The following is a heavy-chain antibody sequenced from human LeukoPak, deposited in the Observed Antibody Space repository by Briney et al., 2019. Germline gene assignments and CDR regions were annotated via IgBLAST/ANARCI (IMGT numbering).Heavy chain of an antibody. CDR2: INHSGST. V-gene: IGHV4-34*01. Sequence: PSETLSLTCAVYGGSFSGYYWSWIRQPPGKGLEWIGEINHSGSTNYNPSLKSRVTISVDTSKNQFSLKLSSVTAADTAVYYCAARKLWFGYYYYGMDVWGQGTTVTVSS. CDR1: GGSFSGYY. CDR3: AARKLWFGYYYYGMDV. J-gene: IGHJ6*02. D-gene: IGHD5-18*01.